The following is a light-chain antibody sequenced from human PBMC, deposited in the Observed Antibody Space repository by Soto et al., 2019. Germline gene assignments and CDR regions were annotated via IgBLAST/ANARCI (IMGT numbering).Light chain of an antibody. Sequence: QSALTQPASVSGSPGQSITISCTGTSSDVGSYNIVSWYQQHPGKAPKLMIQEVTKRTSGVSNRFSGSKSGNTASLTISGLQAGDEADYYCSSYAGTSTFVVFGGGTKLTVL. V-gene: IGLV2-23*02. J-gene: IGLJ2*01. CDR2: EVT. CDR3: SSYAGTSTFVV. CDR1: SSDVGSYNI.